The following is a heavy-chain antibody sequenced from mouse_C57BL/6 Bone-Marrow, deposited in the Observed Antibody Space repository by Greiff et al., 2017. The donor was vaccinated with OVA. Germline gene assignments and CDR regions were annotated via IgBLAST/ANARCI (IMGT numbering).Heavy chain of an antibody. CDR2: IRNKANGYTT. CDR3: ARSYGSSSYYFDY. V-gene: IGHV7-3*01. D-gene: IGHD1-1*01. CDR1: GFTFTDYY. J-gene: IGHJ2*01. Sequence: EVMLVESGGGLVQPGGSLSLSCAASGFTFTDYYMSWVRQPPGKALEWLGFIRNKANGYTTEYSASVKGRFTISRDNSQSSLYLQMNALRAEDSATYYCARSYGSSSYYFDYWGQGTTLTVSS.